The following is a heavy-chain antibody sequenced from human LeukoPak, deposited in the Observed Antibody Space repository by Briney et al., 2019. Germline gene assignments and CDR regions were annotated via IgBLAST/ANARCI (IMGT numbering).Heavy chain of an antibody. V-gene: IGHV3-53*01. Sequence: PGGSLRLSCAASGFIVSSNYISWVRQAPGKGLEWVSLIYTGRSTYYADSVKGRFTISRDNSKNTVYLQMNSLRDEDTAIYYCARGGGSFQFDNWGQGTLVTVSS. CDR3: ARGGGSFQFDN. CDR1: GFIVSSNY. D-gene: IGHD1-26*01. J-gene: IGHJ4*02. CDR2: IYTGRST.